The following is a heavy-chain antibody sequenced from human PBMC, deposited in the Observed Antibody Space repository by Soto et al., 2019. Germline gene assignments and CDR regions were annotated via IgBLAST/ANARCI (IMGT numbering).Heavy chain of an antibody. Sequence: SETLSLADSFWGFSIMIYVLNWILFPAGKGLEWIGYLYYSGSTNSNPPLKSRVTISVDTSKNQFYLKLSSVSAADTAVYYCAGGLIAARRGGGFGPSGQGTLVTVS. D-gene: IGHD6-6*01. J-gene: IGHJ5*02. CDR2: LYYSGST. V-gene: IGHV4-59*01. CDR3: AGGLIAARRGGGFGP. CDR1: GFSIMIYV.